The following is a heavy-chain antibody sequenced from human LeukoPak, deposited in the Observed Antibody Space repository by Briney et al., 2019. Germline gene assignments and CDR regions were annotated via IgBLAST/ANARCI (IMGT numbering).Heavy chain of an antibody. CDR2: INPNSGGT. CDR1: GYTFTGYY. Sequence: ASVKVSCKASGYTFTGYYTHWVRQAPGQGLEWMGRINPNSGGTNYAQKFQGRVTMTRDTSISTAYMELSRLRSDDTAVYYCATFHPVSDYYYGMDVWGQGTTVTVSS. V-gene: IGHV1-2*06. CDR3: ATFHPVSDYYYGMDV. J-gene: IGHJ6*02. D-gene: IGHD2/OR15-2a*01.